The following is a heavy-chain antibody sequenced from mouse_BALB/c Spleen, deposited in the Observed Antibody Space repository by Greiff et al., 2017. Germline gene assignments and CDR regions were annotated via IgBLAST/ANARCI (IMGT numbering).Heavy chain of an antibody. J-gene: IGHJ1*01. D-gene: IGHD2-4*01. Sequence: EVMLVESGGGLVKPGGSLKLSCAASGFTFSSYAMSWVRQTPEKRLEWVASISSGGSTYYPDRVKGRFTISRDNARNILYLQMSSLRSEDTAMYFCARGEGLRRYFDVWGAGTTVTVSS. CDR1: GFTFSSYA. V-gene: IGHV5-6-5*01. CDR2: ISSGGST. CDR3: ARGEGLRRYFDV.